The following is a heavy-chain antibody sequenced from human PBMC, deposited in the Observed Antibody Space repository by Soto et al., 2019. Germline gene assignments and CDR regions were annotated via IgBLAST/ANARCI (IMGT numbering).Heavy chain of an antibody. CDR1: GFTFSSYG. Sequence: GGSLRLSCAASGFTFSSYGMHWVRQAPGKGLEWVAVIWYDGSNKYYADSVKGRFTISRDNSQNTLYLQMNSLRAEDTAVYYCARDSAQYRSYYGMDVWGQGTTVTVSS. CDR2: IWYDGSNK. D-gene: IGHD2-2*01. J-gene: IGHJ6*02. CDR3: ARDSAQYRSYYGMDV. V-gene: IGHV3-33*01.